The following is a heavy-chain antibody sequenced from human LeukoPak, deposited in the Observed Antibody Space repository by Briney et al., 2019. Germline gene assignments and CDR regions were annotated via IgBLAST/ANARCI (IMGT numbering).Heavy chain of an antibody. V-gene: IGHV3-30-3*01. D-gene: IGHD5-18*01. Sequence: GGSLRLSCAASGFTFSSYAMHWVRQAPGEGLEWVAVISYDGSNKYYADSVKGRFTISRDNSKNTLYLQMNSLRAEDTAVYYCAREEYSYSYGYFDYWGQGTLVTVSS. CDR3: AREEYSYSYGYFDY. CDR2: ISYDGSNK. CDR1: GFTFSSYA. J-gene: IGHJ4*02.